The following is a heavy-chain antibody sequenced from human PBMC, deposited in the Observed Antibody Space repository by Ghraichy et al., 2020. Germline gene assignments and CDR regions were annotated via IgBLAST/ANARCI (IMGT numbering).Heavy chain of an antibody. J-gene: IGHJ4*02. CDR2: ISGSGGST. Sequence: LSPTCAASGFTFNNYAMTWVHQAPGKGLEWVSAISGSGGSTYYADSVKGRFTISRDNSKNTLYLQMNSLRAEDTAVYYCAKHSGSYLREFDYWGQGTLVTVSS. CDR3: AKHSGSYLREFDY. CDR1: GFTFNNYA. V-gene: IGHV3-23*01. D-gene: IGHD1-26*01.